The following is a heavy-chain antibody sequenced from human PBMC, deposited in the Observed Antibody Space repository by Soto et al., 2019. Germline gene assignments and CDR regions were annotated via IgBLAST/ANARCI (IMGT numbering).Heavy chain of an antibody. CDR2: IYSGGST. J-gene: IGHJ6*02. Sequence: EVQLVESGGGLVQPGGSLRLSCAASGFTVSSNYMSWVRQAPGKGLEWVSVIYSGGSTYYADSVKGRFTISRHNSKNTRYLQMNSLRAADTAVYYCARAIYYDSSGSIRGYYGMDVWGQGTTVAVSS. CDR3: ARAIYYDSSGSIRGYYGMDV. D-gene: IGHD3-22*01. V-gene: IGHV3-53*04. CDR1: GFTVSSNY.